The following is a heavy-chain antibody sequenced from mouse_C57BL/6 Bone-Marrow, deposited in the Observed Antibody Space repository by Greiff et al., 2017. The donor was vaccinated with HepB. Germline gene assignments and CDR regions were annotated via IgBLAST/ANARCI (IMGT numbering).Heavy chain of an antibody. Sequence: QVQLQQPGAELVKPGASVKLSCKASGYTFTSYWMHWVKQRPGQGLEWIGMIHPNSGSTNYNEKFKSKATLTVDTSSSTAYMQLSSLTSEDSAVYYCASTVVAHWYFYVWGTGTTVTVSA. CDR2: IHPNSGST. V-gene: IGHV1-64*01. J-gene: IGHJ1*03. CDR1: GYTFTSYW. CDR3: ASTVVAHWYFYV. D-gene: IGHD1-1*01.